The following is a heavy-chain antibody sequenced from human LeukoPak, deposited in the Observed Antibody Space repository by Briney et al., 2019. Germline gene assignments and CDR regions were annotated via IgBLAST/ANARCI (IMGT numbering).Heavy chain of an antibody. J-gene: IGHJ4*02. CDR1: GFTFSSYG. CDR3: ARRLQIDY. D-gene: IGHD4-11*01. Sequence: PGGSLRLSCAAPGFTFSSYGMHWVRQAPGKGLEWVAVISYDGSNKYYADSVKGRFTVSRDNSKNTLYLQMNSLRAEDTAVYYCARRLQIDYWGQGTLVTVSS. V-gene: IGHV3-30*03. CDR2: ISYDGSNK.